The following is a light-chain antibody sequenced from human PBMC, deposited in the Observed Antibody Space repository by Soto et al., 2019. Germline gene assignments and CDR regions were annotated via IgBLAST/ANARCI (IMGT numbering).Light chain of an antibody. V-gene: IGLV2-14*01. CDR1: SSDVGSYNY. J-gene: IGLJ2*01. CDR2: EVR. CDR3: SSYTTSTTQV. Sequence: QSVLTQPASVSGSPGQSITISCTGTSSDVGSYNYVSWYQQHPGKAPKLMIYEVRNRPSGVSDRFSGSKSGKTASLTIFGLQAEDEADYYCSSYTTSTTQVFGGGTKLIVL.